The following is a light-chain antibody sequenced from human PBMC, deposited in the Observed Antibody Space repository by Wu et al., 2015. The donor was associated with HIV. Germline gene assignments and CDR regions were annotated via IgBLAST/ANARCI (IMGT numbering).Light chain of an antibody. Sequence: DIQMTQSPSSLSASVGDKVTLTCRASQAIRNSVAWLQQRPGQAPKLLLYAASTLESGVPSRFSGTGYGTDFTLTISSLQPEDVATYYCQSRWTFGGGTKVEIK. V-gene: IGKV1-NL1*01. J-gene: IGKJ4*01. CDR2: AAS. CDR3: QSRWT. CDR1: QAIRNS.